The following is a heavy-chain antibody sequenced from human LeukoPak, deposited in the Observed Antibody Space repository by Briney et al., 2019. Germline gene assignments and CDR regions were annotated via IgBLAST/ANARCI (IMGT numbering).Heavy chain of an antibody. CDR2: ISAYNGNT. D-gene: IGHD1-26*01. CDR1: GYTFTSYG. V-gene: IGHV1-18*01. Sequence: GASAKVSCKASGYTFTSYGISWVRQAPGQGLEWMGWISAYNGNTNYAQKFQGRVTMTEDTSTDTAYMELSSLRSEDTAVYYCATDPPVGATTESLGGGWFDPWGQGTLVTVSS. CDR3: ATDPPVGATTESLGGGWFDP. J-gene: IGHJ5*02.